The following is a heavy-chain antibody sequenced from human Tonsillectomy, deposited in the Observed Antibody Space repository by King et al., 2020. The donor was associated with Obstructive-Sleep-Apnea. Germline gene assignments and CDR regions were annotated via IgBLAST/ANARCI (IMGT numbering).Heavy chain of an antibody. Sequence: VQLVQSGAEVKKPGESLKISCKGSGYSFTSYWIGWVRQMPGKGLEWMGIIYPADSDTRYSPSFQGQVTISADKSISTAYLQWSSLKASDTAMYYCARPLLSGYSYGYHSWFDPWGQGTLVTVSS. CDR2: IYPADSDT. J-gene: IGHJ5*02. CDR3: ARPLLSGYSYGYHSWFDP. CDR1: GYSFTSYW. D-gene: IGHD5-18*01. V-gene: IGHV5-51*01.